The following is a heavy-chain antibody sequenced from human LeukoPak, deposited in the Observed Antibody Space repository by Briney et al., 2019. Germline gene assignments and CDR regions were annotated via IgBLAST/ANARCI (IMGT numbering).Heavy chain of an antibody. Sequence: ASVKVSCKASGYTFTGYYMHWVRQAPGQGLEWMGWINPNSGGTNYVQKFQGWVTMTRDTSISTAYMELSRLRSDDTAVYYCARGGAYYDKDPYYYYYGMDVWGQGTTVTVSS. CDR1: GYTFTGYY. CDR2: INPNSGGT. V-gene: IGHV1-2*04. CDR3: ARGGAYYDKDPYYYYYGMDV. D-gene: IGHD3-22*01. J-gene: IGHJ6*02.